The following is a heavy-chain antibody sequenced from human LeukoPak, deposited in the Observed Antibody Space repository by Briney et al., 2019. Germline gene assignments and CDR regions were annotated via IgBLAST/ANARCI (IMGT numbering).Heavy chain of an antibody. CDR2: IIPILGIA. CDR3: ATSGWADY. CDR1: GGTFSSYA. Sequence: ASVKVSCKAPGGTFSSYAISWVRQSPGQGLEWMERIIPILGIANYAQKFQGRVTITADKSTSTAYMELSSLRSEDTAVYYCATSGWADYWGQGTLVTVSS. V-gene: IGHV1-69*04. D-gene: IGHD6-19*01. J-gene: IGHJ4*02.